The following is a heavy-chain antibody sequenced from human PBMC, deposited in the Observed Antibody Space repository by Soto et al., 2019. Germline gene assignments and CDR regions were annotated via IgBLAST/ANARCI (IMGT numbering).Heavy chain of an antibody. CDR2: VIPVFNTS. CDR1: GGAFGRYS. Sequence: SVKVSCKASGGAFGRYSVSWVRQAPGQGLEWIGGVIPVFNTSNYSLKFQGRVAIFADLSTSTVFMELRSLRSEDTALYYCARGDEMTAVTIFEYCGQGTPVTVS. D-gene: IGHD4-17*01. V-gene: IGHV1-69*13. CDR3: ARGDEMTAVTIFEY. J-gene: IGHJ4*02.